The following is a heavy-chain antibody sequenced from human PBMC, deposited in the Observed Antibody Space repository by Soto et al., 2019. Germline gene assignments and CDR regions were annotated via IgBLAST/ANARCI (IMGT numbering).Heavy chain of an antibody. D-gene: IGHD1-1*01. CDR3: ARGRYGDY. J-gene: IGHJ4*02. V-gene: IGHV1-18*01. Sequence: QVHLVQSGAEVKKPGASVKVSCQGSGYAFTTYGITWVRQAPGQGLEWMGWISAHNGNTNYAQKLQGRVTVTRDPSTSTAYMELGSLRYDDTAVYYCARGRYGDYWGQGALVTVSS. CDR1: GYAFTTYG. CDR2: ISAHNGNT.